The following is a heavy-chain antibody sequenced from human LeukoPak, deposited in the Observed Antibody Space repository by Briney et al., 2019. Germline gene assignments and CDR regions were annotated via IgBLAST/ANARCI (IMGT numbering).Heavy chain of an antibody. D-gene: IGHD6-25*01. CDR1: GFTFSSYA. CDR3: GGPNPLLERPSAMDV. V-gene: IGHV3-7*03. Sequence: GGSLRLSCAASGFTFSSYAMSWVRQAPGKGLEWVANIKQDGSEKHYVDSVKGRFTISRDNAKNSLYLQMNSLRAEDTAVYYCGGPNPLLERPSAMDVWGQGTTVTVSS. J-gene: IGHJ6*02. CDR2: IKQDGSEK.